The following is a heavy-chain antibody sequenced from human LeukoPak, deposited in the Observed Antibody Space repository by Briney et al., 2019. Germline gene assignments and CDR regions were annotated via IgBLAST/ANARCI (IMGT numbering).Heavy chain of an antibody. J-gene: IGHJ4*02. V-gene: IGHV4-34*01. CDR2: INHSESI. CDR3: ARETAVAGSFIAINDY. Sequence: KPSETLSLTCAVYGGSFSGYYWSWIRQPPGKGLEWIGEINHSESINYNPSLKSRVTISIDTSKNQFSLKLTSVTAADTAMYYCARETAVAGSFIAINDYWGQGTLVTVSS. CDR1: GGSFSGYY. D-gene: IGHD6-19*01.